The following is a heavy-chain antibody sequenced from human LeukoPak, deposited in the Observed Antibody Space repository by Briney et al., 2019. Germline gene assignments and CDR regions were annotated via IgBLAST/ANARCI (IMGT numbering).Heavy chain of an antibody. V-gene: IGHV1-69*13. J-gene: IGHJ4*02. CDR3: ARVPVGATTGYYFDY. Sequence: ASVKVSCKXSGGTFSSYAISWVPQAPGQGLEWMGRIIPIFGTANYAQKFQGRVTITADESTSTAYMELSSLRSEDTAVYYCARVPVGATTGYYFDYWGQGTLVTVSS. CDR1: GGTFSSYA. CDR2: IIPIFGTA. D-gene: IGHD1-26*01.